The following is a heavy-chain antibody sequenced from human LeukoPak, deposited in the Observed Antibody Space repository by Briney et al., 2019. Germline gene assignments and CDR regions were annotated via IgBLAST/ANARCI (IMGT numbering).Heavy chain of an antibody. D-gene: IGHD1-1*01. Sequence: QPRGSLRLSCAASGFTFSSFDMHWVRQPTGQGLEWVSTIGTASDTYYPGSVEGRFTLSRDNAKNSLYLQMNSLTAGDTAVYYCARGPPRGKYYYMDVWGKGTTVTVSS. CDR2: IGTASDT. J-gene: IGHJ6*03. CDR1: GFTFSSFD. V-gene: IGHV3-13*01. CDR3: ARGPPRGKYYYMDV.